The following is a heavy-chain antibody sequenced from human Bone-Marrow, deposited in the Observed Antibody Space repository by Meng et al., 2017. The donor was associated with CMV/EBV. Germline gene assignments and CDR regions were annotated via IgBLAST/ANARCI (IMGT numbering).Heavy chain of an antibody. CDR1: EFTVNSKY. V-gene: IGHV3-66*01. Sequence: VQLVESGGVVVQPGGFLTLSCAASEFTVNSKYMSWIRQTPGKGLEWLSVIYSDGSTYYADSVKGRFIISRDNSRNTVYLQMNSLRVEDTGVYYCPTIEVYSSGWTPFRYWGQGTLVTAPQ. J-gene: IGHJ4*02. D-gene: IGHD6-19*01. CDR2: IYSDGST. CDR3: PTIEVYSSGWTPFRY.